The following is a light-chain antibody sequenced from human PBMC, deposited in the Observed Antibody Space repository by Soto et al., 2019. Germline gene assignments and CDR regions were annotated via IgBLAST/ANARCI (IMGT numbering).Light chain of an antibody. CDR2: GVS. J-gene: IGKJ2*01. CDR1: QSVSSSY. CDR3: QQYDSSPVT. Sequence: ENVLTQSPGTLSLSPGERATLSCRASQSVSSSYLNWYQQKRGQAPRLLIYGVSRGATDIPDRFSGSGSGTDFTLTISRLEPEDFAVYYCQQYDSSPVTFGQGTKLEIK. V-gene: IGKV3-20*01.